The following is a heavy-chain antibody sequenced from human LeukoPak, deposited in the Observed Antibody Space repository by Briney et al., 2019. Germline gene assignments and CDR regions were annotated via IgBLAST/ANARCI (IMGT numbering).Heavy chain of an antibody. CDR2: FDPEDGET. V-gene: IGHV1-24*01. D-gene: IGHD3-10*01. Sequence: ASVKVSCKVSGYTLTELSMHWVRQAPGKGLEWMGGFDPEDGETIYAQKFQGRVTMTEDTSTGTAYMELSSLRSEDTAVYYCASSGHTPPGAFDIWGQGTMVTVSS. CDR1: GYTLTELS. J-gene: IGHJ3*02. CDR3: ASSGHTPPGAFDI.